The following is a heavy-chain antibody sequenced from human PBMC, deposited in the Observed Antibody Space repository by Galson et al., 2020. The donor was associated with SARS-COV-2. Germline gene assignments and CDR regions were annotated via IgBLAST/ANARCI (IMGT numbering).Heavy chain of an antibody. CDR2: ISSDGSNR. CDR1: GFTFSSYV. V-gene: IGHV3-30*03. Sequence: GGSLRLSCGASGFTFSSYVMHWVRQAPGKGPEWVAVISSDGSNRYYADSLKGRFTISRDNSKSTLYLQMNSLRAEDTALYYCARGGQWELPYYFDFWGQGTLVTVSS. CDR3: ARGGQWELPYYFDF. D-gene: IGHD1-26*01. J-gene: IGHJ4*02.